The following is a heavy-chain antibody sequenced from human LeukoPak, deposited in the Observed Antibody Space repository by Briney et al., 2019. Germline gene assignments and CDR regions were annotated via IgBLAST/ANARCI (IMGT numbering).Heavy chain of an antibody. D-gene: IGHD3-3*01. V-gene: IGHV3-33*01. CDR2: IWYDGSNK. J-gene: IGHJ6*02. Sequence: GGSLRLSCAASGFTFSSYGMHWVRQAPGKGLEWVAVIWYDGSNKYYADSVKGRFTISRDNSKSTLYLQMNSLRAEDTAVYYCARGTPSTYYDFWSGYYNKGNYYYYGMDVWGQGTTVTVSS. CDR1: GFTFSSYG. CDR3: ARGTPSTYYDFWSGYYNKGNYYYYGMDV.